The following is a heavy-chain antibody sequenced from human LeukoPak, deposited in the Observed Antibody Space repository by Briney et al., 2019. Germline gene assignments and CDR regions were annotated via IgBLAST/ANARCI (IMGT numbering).Heavy chain of an antibody. CDR3: AREVRGGNSFDY. CDR2: IYSGGST. CDR1: GFTVSSNY. Sequence: GGSLRLSCAASGFTVSSNYMSWVRQAPGKGLEWVSLIYSGGSTYYADSVKGRFIISRGSSKNTLYLQMNSLRAEDTAVYYCAREVRGGNSFDYWGQGTLVTVSS. V-gene: IGHV3-66*01. J-gene: IGHJ4*02. D-gene: IGHD3-10*01.